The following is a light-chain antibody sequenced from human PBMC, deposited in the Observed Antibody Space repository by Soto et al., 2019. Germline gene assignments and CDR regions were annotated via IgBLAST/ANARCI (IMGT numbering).Light chain of an antibody. CDR2: SAS. J-gene: IGKJ3*01. Sequence: IQMTQSHSTLSASVGDRVTISCRASQTIRSWLAWYQQKPGKAPNLLIYSASSLGRGVPSRFSGSGSGTEFTLTISSLQPDYFATYYCQQNHSYPYTFGPGTKLDIK. CDR3: QQNHSYPYT. CDR1: QTIRSW. V-gene: IGKV1-5*03.